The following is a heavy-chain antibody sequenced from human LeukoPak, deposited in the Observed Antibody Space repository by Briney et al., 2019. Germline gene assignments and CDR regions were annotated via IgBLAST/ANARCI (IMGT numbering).Heavy chain of an antibody. CDR1: GFTFSSYE. CDR3: AELGITIIGGV. V-gene: IGHV3-48*03. J-gene: IGHJ6*04. CDR2: IISSGSTI. Sequence: GGSLRLSCAASGFTFSSYEMNWVRPAPGKGLEWVSYIISSGSTIYYADSVKGRFTISRDNAKNSLYLQMNSMRAEDTAVYYCAELGITIIGGVWGKGTTVTISS. D-gene: IGHD3-10*02.